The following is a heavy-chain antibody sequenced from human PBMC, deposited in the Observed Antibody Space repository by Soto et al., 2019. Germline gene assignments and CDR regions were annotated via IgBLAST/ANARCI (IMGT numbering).Heavy chain of an antibody. CDR1: GFSLNTGGEA. CDR2: IHWNNDK. CDR3: AHGPGRIAVPGTRAFDV. D-gene: IGHD6-19*01. V-gene: IGHV2-5*01. J-gene: IGHJ3*01. Sequence: QITLKESGPTLVRPTQTLTLTCSFSGFSLNTGGEAVGWIRQPPGKALEWLALIHWNNDKHHTPSLKTRLTVTRDTSKSQVVLTMTNMDPVDTGTYYCAHGPGRIAVPGTRAFDVWGQGTLVTVSS.